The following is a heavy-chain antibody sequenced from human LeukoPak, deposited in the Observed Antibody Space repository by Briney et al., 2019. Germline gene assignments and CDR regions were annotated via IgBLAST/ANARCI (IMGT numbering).Heavy chain of an antibody. CDR3: AREMNYGDYFDY. D-gene: IGHD4-17*01. J-gene: IGHJ4*02. V-gene: IGHV3-33*01. CDR2: IWYDGSKK. Sequence: PRRSLRLSCAASGFTFSTYVMHWVRQAPAKGLEWVAVIWYDGSKKDYADSVKGRFTISRDNSKNTLYLQMNSLRAEDTAVYYCAREMNYGDYFDYWGQGTLVTVSS. CDR1: GFTFSTYV.